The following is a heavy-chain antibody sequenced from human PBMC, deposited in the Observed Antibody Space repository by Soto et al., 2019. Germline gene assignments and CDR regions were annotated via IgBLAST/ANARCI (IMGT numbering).Heavy chain of an antibody. CDR1: GFIFSNYG. V-gene: IGHV3-30*18. CDR2: ISNEGSNK. Sequence: QVQLVESGGGAVQPGRSLRLSCAASGFIFSNYGMHWVRQAPGKGLEWVAVISNEGSNKFYVDSVKGRFTISRDNSKNTLDLQMNSLRAVDTAVYYCAKVRVRGVIITNYGMDVWGQGTTVTVSS. CDR3: AKVRVRGVIITNYGMDV. J-gene: IGHJ6*02. D-gene: IGHD3-10*01.